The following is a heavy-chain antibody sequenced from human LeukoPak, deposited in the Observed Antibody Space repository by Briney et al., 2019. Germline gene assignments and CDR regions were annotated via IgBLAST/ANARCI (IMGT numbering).Heavy chain of an antibody. J-gene: IGHJ4*02. D-gene: IGHD1-26*01. V-gene: IGHV3-7*01. Sequence: GGSLRLSCVASAFTFRNSWMSWVRQVPGKGLEWVANIEQDGREKNYVESVKGRFTISRDNGKYSPYLEMNSLRAEDTAVYFCARERQGSSYYDGKESFDYWGQGTLVTVSS. CDR1: AFTFRNSW. CDR2: IEQDGREK. CDR3: ARERQGSSYYDGKESFDY.